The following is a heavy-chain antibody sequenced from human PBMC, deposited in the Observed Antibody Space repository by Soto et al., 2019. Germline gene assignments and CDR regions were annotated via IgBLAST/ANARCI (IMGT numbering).Heavy chain of an antibody. J-gene: IGHJ4*02. Sequence: QVQLQESGPGLVKPSQTLSLTCTVSGGSISTGGYYWTWIRQQPEKGLEWIGYIYYSGSTYYNPSLKSRVTISVDTSKNQFSLKLSSVTAADTVVYYCARGLSVTLFDNWGQGTLVTVSS. V-gene: IGHV4-31*03. CDR3: ARGLSVTLFDN. D-gene: IGHD4-17*01. CDR2: IYYSGST. CDR1: GGSISTGGYY.